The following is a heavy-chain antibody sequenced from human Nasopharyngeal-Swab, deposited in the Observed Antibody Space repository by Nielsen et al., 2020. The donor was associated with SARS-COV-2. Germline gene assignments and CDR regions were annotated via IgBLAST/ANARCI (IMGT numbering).Heavy chain of an antibody. Sequence: GGSLRLSCAASGLTFRSYGMHWVRQAPGKGLEGVAVISYDGSNKYYADSVKGRFTISRDNSKNTLYLQMNSLRAEDTAVYYCATGSTTVVTPEYYYYMDVWGKGTTVTVSS. V-gene: IGHV3-30*03. CDR2: ISYDGSNK. D-gene: IGHD4-23*01. CDR3: ATGSTTVVTPEYYYYMDV. CDR1: GLTFRSYG. J-gene: IGHJ6*03.